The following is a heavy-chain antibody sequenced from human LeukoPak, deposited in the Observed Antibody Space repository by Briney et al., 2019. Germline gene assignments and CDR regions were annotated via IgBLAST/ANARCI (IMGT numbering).Heavy chain of an antibody. CDR3: ASLAVAGLSEGY. V-gene: IGHV4-39*01. CDR1: GGSISSDSYY. J-gene: IGHJ4*02. CDR2: IYYSGST. Sequence: SETLSLTCTVSGGSISSDSYYWAWIRQPPGKGLEWIASIYYSGSTYYNPSLKSRVTISVDTPRNQFSLKLSSVTAADTAVYYCASLAVAGLSEGYWGQGTLVIVSS. D-gene: IGHD6-19*01.